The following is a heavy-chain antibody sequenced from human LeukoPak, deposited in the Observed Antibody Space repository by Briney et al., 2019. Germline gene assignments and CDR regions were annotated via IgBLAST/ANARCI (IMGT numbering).Heavy chain of an antibody. CDR3: ARLLGYCSGGSCSTYGMDV. Sequence: ASVKVSCKASGYTFTSYGISWVRQAPGQGLEWMGWISAYNGNTNYAQKLQGRVTMTTDTSTSTAYMELRSLRSDDTAVYYCARLLGYCSGGSCSTYGMDVWSQGTTVTVSS. CDR2: ISAYNGNT. D-gene: IGHD2-15*01. CDR1: GYTFTSYG. V-gene: IGHV1-18*01. J-gene: IGHJ6*02.